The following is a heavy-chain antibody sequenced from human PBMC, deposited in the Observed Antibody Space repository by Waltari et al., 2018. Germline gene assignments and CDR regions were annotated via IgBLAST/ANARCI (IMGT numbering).Heavy chain of an antibody. V-gene: IGHV4-39*07. CDR3: ARVRWNEWLPENNPFDY. CDR2: IYYSGST. Sequence: QLQLQESGPGLVKPSETLSLTCTVSGGSISSSSYYWGWIRQPPGKGLEWIGSIYYSGSTYYNPSLKSRVTISVDTSKNQFSLKLSSVTAADTAVYYCARVRWNEWLPENNPFDYWGQGTLVTVSS. J-gene: IGHJ4*02. CDR1: GGSISSSSYY. D-gene: IGHD3-3*01.